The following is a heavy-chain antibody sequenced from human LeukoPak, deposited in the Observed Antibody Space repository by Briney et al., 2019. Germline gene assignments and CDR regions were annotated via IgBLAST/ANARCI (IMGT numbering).Heavy chain of an antibody. V-gene: IGHV3-7*01. D-gene: IGHD1-7*01. J-gene: IGHJ1*01. CDR2: IRPGGTEK. CDR1: GFTFSSNW. Sequence: LAGGSLRLSCAASGFTFSSNWMSWVRQAPGKGLEWVASIRPGGTEKYYVDSVKGRFTISRDNAKNSLYLQMNSLSAEDTALYYCAKLLGTETTYDSWGQGTLLTVPS. CDR3: AKLLGTETTYDS.